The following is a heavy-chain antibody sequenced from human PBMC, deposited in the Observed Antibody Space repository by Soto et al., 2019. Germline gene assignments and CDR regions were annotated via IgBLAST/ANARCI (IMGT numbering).Heavy chain of an antibody. CDR1: GYTLTELS. Sequence: ASVKVSCKVSGYTLTELSMHWVRQAPGKGLEWMGGFDPEDGEIIYAQKFQGRVTMTEDTSTDTAHMELSSLRSEDTAVYYCATYGGNYYYGMDVWGQGTTVTVSS. CDR2: FDPEDGEI. D-gene: IGHD4-17*01. V-gene: IGHV1-24*01. J-gene: IGHJ6*02. CDR3: ATYGGNYYYGMDV.